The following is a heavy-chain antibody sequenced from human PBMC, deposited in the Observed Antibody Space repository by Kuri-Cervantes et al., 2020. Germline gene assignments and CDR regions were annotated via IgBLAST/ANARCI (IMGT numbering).Heavy chain of an antibody. J-gene: IGHJ4*02. V-gene: IGHV2-5*01. CDR1: WFSLSTSGVG. D-gene: IGHD1-26*01. CDR2: IYWNDDK. CDR3: AHGPIWEGFDY. Sequence: SGPTLVNPSQILTLTCTFSWFSLSTSGVGVGWIRQPQGKALEWLALIYWNDDKRYSPSLNSRLTITKDISKNQVVLTMTNMDPVDTDTYDCAHGPIWEGFDYWGQGTLVTVSS.